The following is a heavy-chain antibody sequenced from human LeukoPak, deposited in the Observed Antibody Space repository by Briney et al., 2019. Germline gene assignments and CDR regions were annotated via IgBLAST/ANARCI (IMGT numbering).Heavy chain of an antibody. V-gene: IGHV3-33*01. D-gene: IGHD6-13*01. Sequence: GGSLRLSCGASGFTFSSYGMHWVRQAPGKGLEWVAVIWYDGSNKYYADSVKGRFTISRDNSKNTLYLQMNSLRAEDTAVYYCARESIAAAGTYYYYGMDVWGQGTTVTVSS. CDR2: IWYDGSNK. J-gene: IGHJ6*02. CDR1: GFTFSSYG. CDR3: ARESIAAAGTYYYYGMDV.